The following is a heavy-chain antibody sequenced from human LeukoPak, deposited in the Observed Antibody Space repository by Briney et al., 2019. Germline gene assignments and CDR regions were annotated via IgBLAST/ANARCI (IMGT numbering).Heavy chain of an antibody. CDR2: ISGSGGST. CDR1: GFTFSNYA. Sequence: PGGSLRLSCAASGFTFSNYAMSWVRQAPGKGLEWVSAISGSGGSTYYADSVKGRFTISRDNSKNTLYLQMNSLRAEDTAVYYCARDFGNSYCSSTSCSDYWGQGTLVTVSS. CDR3: ARDFGNSYCSSTSCSDY. J-gene: IGHJ4*02. D-gene: IGHD2-2*01. V-gene: IGHV3-23*01.